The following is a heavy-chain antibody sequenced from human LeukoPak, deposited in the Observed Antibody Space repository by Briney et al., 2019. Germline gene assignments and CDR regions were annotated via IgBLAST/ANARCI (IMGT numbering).Heavy chain of an antibody. Sequence: ASVKVSCKASGYTFTSYYMHWVRQALGQGLEWMGIINPSGGSTSYAQKFQGRVTMTRDTSTSTVYMELSSLRSEDTAVYYCASSGELYYFDYWGQGTLVTVSS. CDR3: ASSGELYYFDY. J-gene: IGHJ4*02. V-gene: IGHV1-46*01. CDR2: INPSGGST. D-gene: IGHD1-26*01. CDR1: GYTFTSYY.